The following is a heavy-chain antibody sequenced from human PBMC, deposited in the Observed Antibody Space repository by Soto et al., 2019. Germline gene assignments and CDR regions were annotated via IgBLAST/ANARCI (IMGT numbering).Heavy chain of an antibody. Sequence: PGGSLRLSCAASGFTFSSYWMSWVRQAPGKGLEWVANIKQDGSEKYYVDTLKGRFSISRDNAKNSLYLQMNSLRAEDTAVYYCARSNWNYLYWGQGTPGHRLL. J-gene: IGHJ4*02. V-gene: IGHV3-7*01. D-gene: IGHD1-7*01. CDR2: IKQDGSEK. CDR1: GFTFSSYW. CDR3: ARSNWNYLY.